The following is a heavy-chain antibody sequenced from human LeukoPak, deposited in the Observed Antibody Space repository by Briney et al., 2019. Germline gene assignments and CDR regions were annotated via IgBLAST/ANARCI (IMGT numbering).Heavy chain of an antibody. Sequence: WASVKVSCKASGDTFTNYAIHWVRQAPGQRLEWMAWINGGNGNTKYSHEFRGRVTITRDTSASTAYMELSSLRSEDTAVYYRARDSSGWSPLNHWGQGTLVTVSS. V-gene: IGHV1-3*01. CDR3: ARDSSGWSPLNH. CDR1: GDTFTNYA. D-gene: IGHD6-13*01. J-gene: IGHJ4*02. CDR2: INGGNGNT.